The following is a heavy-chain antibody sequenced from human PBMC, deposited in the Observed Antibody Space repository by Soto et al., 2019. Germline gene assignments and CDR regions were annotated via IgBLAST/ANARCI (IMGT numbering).Heavy chain of an antibody. D-gene: IGHD3-22*01. CDR1: GGSISSGDYY. V-gene: IGHV4-30-4*01. CDR3: ARETYYYDSSGYSPFDY. CDR2: IYYSGST. J-gene: IGHJ4*02. Sequence: QVQLQESGPGLVKPSQTLSLTCTVSGGSISSGDYYWSWIRQPPGKGLEWIGYIYYSGSTYYNPSFKSRVTISVDTSKNQFSLKRSSVTAADTAVYYGARETYYYDSSGYSPFDYWGQGTLVTVSS.